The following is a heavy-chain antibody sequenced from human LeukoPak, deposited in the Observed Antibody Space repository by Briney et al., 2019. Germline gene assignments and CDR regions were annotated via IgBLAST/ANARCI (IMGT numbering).Heavy chain of an antibody. J-gene: IGHJ6*03. V-gene: IGHV1-18*01. CDR1: GYTFTSNG. CDR2: ISAYNGNT. CDR3: ARDGGYSTAYYYYYMDV. D-gene: IGHD5-18*01. Sequence: ASVKVSCKASGYTFTSNGISWVRQAPGQGLEWMGWISAYNGNTNYAQKLQGRVTMTTDTSTSTAYMELRSLRSDDTAVYYCARDGGYSTAYYYYYMDVWGKGTTVTVSS.